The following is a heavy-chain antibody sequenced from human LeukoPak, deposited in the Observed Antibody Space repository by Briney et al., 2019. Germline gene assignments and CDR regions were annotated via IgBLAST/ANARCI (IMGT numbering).Heavy chain of an antibody. CDR3: APGYTYYYDKDWFDP. CDR1: GGSISSSNYY. D-gene: IGHD3-22*01. J-gene: IGHJ5*02. Sequence: PSETLSLTCTVSGGSISSSNYYWGWIRQPPGKGLEWIGSIYYSGSTYYNPSLKSRVTISVDTSKNQFSLKLSSVTAADTAVYYCAPGYTYYYDKDWFDPWGQGTLVTVSS. CDR2: IYYSGST. V-gene: IGHV4-39*01.